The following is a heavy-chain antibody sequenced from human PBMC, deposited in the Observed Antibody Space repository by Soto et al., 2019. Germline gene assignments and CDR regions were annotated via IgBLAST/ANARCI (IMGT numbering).Heavy chain of an antibody. J-gene: IGHJ4*02. CDR2: VSIGGST. Sequence: DVQLLESGGGLVQPEGSLRLSCEASGFTFSSYAMGWVRQGPGKGLEWVAVVSIGGSTHYADSVRGRFTISRDNSKSTLSLHMNSLTAEDTAVYFCAKRRGAGVHFDYWGQGALVTVSS. CDR3: AKRRGAGVHFDY. V-gene: IGHV3-23*01. D-gene: IGHD2-15*01. CDR1: GFTFSSYA.